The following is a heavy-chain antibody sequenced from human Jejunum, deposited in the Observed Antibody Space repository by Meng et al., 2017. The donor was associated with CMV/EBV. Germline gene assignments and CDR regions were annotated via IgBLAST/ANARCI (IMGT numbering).Heavy chain of an antibody. V-gene: IGHV4-61*01. CDR2: VHYRGNT. D-gene: IGHD1-26*01. Sequence: CSVSGGSVSGTSYYWSWIRQSPGKGLEWIGHVHYRGNTKYNPSLESRVSTSVDTSKNQFSLKLSSVTAADTAMYYCVAIVGLTFDFWGQGTLVTVSS. CDR3: VAIVGLTFDF. J-gene: IGHJ4*02. CDR1: GGSVSGTSYY.